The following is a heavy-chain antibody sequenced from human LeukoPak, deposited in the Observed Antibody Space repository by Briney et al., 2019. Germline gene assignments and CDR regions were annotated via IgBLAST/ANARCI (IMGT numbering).Heavy chain of an antibody. CDR3: ARAVTYCSGGSCYSGLPSAY. CDR2: ITSDSSFI. CDR1: GFTFSSYS. D-gene: IGHD2-15*01. Sequence: AGGSLRLSCAASGFTFSSYSMNWVRQAPGKGLEWVSSITSDSSFIFYADSVKGRFTISRDNAKNSLYLQMNTLRAEDTAVYYCARAVTYCSGGSCYSGLPSAYWGQGTLVTVSS. V-gene: IGHV3-21*01. J-gene: IGHJ4*02.